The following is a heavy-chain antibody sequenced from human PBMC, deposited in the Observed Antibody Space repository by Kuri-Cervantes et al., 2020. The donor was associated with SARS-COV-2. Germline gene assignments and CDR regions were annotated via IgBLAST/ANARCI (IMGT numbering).Heavy chain of an antibody. J-gene: IGHJ6*03. CDR2: ISAYNGNT. CDR3: ARERGSWYVPLRTYYYYYMDV. D-gene: IGHD6-13*01. V-gene: IGHV1-18*01. Sequence: ASVKVSCKASGYTFTSYGISWVRQAPGQGLEWMGWISAYNGNTNYAQKLQGRVTMTTDTSTSTAYMELRSLRSDDTALYYCARERGSWYVPLRTYYYYYMDVWGKGTTVTVSS. CDR1: GYTFTSYG.